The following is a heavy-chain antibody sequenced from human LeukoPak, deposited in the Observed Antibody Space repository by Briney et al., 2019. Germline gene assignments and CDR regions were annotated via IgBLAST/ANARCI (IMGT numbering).Heavy chain of an antibody. CDR2: ISGSGGST. Sequence: GGSLRLSCAASGFTFSSYAMSWVRQAPGKGLEWVSAISGSGGSTYYADSVKGRFTISGDNSKNTLYLQMNSLRAEDMAVYYCAKEGGSSWNYFDYWGQGTLVSVSS. D-gene: IGHD6-13*01. CDR3: AKEGGSSWNYFDY. V-gene: IGHV3-23*01. CDR1: GFTFSSYA. J-gene: IGHJ4*02.